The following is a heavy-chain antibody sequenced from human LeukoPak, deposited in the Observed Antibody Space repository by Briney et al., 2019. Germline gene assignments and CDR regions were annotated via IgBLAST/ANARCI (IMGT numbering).Heavy chain of an antibody. V-gene: IGHV3-64*01. CDR2: ISTNGGGT. CDR1: GFTFSTYA. CDR3: ARYCSGVSCYSGYDY. J-gene: IGHJ4*02. D-gene: IGHD2-15*01. Sequence: PGGSLRLSCAASGFTFSTYAMHCVRQTPGKGLEYVSAISTNGGGTYYANSVKGRFTISRDNSKNTLYLQMGSLRAEDMAVYYCARYCSGVSCYSGYDYWGQGTLVTVSS.